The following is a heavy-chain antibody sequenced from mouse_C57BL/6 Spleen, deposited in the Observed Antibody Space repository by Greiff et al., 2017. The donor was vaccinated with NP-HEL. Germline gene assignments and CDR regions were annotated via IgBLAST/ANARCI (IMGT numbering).Heavy chain of an antibody. V-gene: IGHV1-69*01. D-gene: IGHD1-1*01. J-gene: IGHJ4*01. CDR1: GYTFTSYW. CDR2: IDPSDSYT. CDR3: ARRSSSYAMDY. Sequence: VKLQQPGAELVMPGASVKLSCKASGYTFTSYWMHWVKQRPGQGLEWIGEIDPSDSYTNYNQKFKGKSTLTVDKSSSTAYMQLSSLTSEDSAVYYCARRSSSYAMDYWGQGTSVTVSS.